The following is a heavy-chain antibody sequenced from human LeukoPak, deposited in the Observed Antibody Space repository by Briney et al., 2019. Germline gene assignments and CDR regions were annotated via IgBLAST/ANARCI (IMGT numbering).Heavy chain of an antibody. V-gene: IGHV3-9*01. CDR3: AKPYYYDSSGLDY. J-gene: IGHJ4*02. CDR1: GFTFDDYA. Sequence: GRSLRLSCAASGFTFDDYAMHWVRQAPGKGLEWVSGISWNSGSIGYADSVKGRFTISRDNAKNSLYLQMNSLRAEDTALYYCAKPYYYDSSGLDYWGQGTLVTVSS. CDR2: ISWNSGSI. D-gene: IGHD3-22*01.